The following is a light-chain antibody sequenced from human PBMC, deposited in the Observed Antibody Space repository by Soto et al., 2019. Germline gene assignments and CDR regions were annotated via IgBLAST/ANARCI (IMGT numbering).Light chain of an antibody. V-gene: IGKV3-11*01. CDR2: DAS. CDR1: QSISSH. CDR3: QQRNNWPLT. J-gene: IGKJ4*01. Sequence: EIVLTQSPATLSLSPGERAILSCRASQSISSHLAWYQQKPGQAPRLLMYDASNRATGIPARFSGGGSGTDFTLTISSLEPEDLAVYYCQQRNNWPLTFGGGTKVEIK.